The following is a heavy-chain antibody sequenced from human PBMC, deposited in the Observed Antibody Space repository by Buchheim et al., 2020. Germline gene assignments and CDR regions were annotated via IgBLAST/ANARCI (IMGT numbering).Heavy chain of an antibody. V-gene: IGHV1-2*02. Sequence: QVQLVQSGAEVKKPGSSVKVSCKASGGTFSSYAISWVRQAPGQGLEWMGWINPNSGGTNYAQKFQGRVTMTRDTSISTAYMELSRLRSDDTAVYYCARFHEIAAAGNSAFDIWGQGT. D-gene: IGHD6-13*01. CDR1: GGTFSSYA. CDR3: ARFHEIAAAGNSAFDI. CDR2: INPNSGGT. J-gene: IGHJ3*02.